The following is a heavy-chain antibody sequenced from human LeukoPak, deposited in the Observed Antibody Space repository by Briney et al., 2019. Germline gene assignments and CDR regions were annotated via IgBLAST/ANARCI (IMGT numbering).Heavy chain of an antibody. J-gene: IGHJ4*02. D-gene: IGHD6-13*01. V-gene: IGHV3-11*01. Sequence: PGGSLRLSCVASVFTLSDYYMSWIRLTPGKGLEWVSYIGGSGSVVHYADSVKGRFTISRDNAKKSLYLQMDSLRADDTAVYYCASGGGYSSGWYGYWGQGTLVTVSS. CDR2: IGGSGSVV. CDR1: VFTLSDYY. CDR3: ASGGGYSSGWYGY.